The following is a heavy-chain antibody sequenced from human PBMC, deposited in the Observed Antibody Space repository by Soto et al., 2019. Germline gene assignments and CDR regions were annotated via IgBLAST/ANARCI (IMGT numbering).Heavy chain of an antibody. D-gene: IGHD6-13*01. CDR2: VSGSGGST. V-gene: IGHV3-23*01. Sequence: EVQMLESGGGLVQPGGSLRLSCAASGFTFSSYAMRWVRQAPGKGLEWVSAVSGSGGSTYYADSVKGRFTISRDNSKNTLYLQMNSLRAEHTAVYYCARRGPGTYFDYWGQGTLVTVSS. CDR1: GFTFSSYA. CDR3: ARRGPGTYFDY. J-gene: IGHJ4*02.